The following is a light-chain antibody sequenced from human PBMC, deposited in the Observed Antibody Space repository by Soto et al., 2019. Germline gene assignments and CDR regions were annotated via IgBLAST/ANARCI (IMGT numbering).Light chain of an antibody. CDR2: GAS. CDR1: QSVNSH. Sequence: EIVMTQSPATLSVSPGERATISCRASQSVNSHLAWYQQRPGQAPRLLIYGASTRATGRPARLSGSGYGTEFTITINSLQSEDFAVYYCQQYNNWLWTFGQGTKVDI. J-gene: IGKJ1*01. V-gene: IGKV3-15*01. CDR3: QQYNNWLWT.